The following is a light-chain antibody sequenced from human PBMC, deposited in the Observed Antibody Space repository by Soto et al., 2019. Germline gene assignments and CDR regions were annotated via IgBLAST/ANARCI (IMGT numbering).Light chain of an antibody. CDR2: ENN. V-gene: IGLV1-51*02. CDR1: SSNIGNNY. J-gene: IGLJ1*01. Sequence: QSVLTQPPSVSAAPGQKVTISCSGGSSNIGNNYVSWYQQLPGTAPKLLIYENNKRPSGIPDRFSGSKSGTSATLGITGLQTGDEADYYCRTCHSTLSAPHVFGTGTKVLV. CDR3: RTCHSTLSAPHV.